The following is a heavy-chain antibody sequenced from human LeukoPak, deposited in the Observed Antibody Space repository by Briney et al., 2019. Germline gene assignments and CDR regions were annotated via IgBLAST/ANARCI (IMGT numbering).Heavy chain of an antibody. CDR1: GGTFSSYA. CDR3: ARVGVYDYVWGSYRRYFDY. V-gene: IGHV1-69*06. D-gene: IGHD3-16*02. CDR2: IIPIFGTP. J-gene: IGHJ4*02. Sequence: SVKVSCKASGGTFSSYAISWVRQAPGQGLEWMGGIIPIFGTPNYPQKFQGRVTITADKSTSTAYIELSSLRSEDTAVDYCARVGVYDYVWGSYRRYFDYWGQGTLVTVSS.